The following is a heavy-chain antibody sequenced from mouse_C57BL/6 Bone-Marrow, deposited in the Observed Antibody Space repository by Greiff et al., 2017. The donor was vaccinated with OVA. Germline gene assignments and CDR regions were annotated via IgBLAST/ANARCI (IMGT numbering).Heavy chain of an antibody. D-gene: IGHD1-1*01. Sequence: DVQLQESGAELVRPGASVKLSCTASGFNIKDDYMHWVKQRPEQGLEWIGWIYPENGDTEYASKFQGKATITADTSSNTAYLHLSSLTSEDTAVYYCTTNYYGTPFAYWGQGTLVTVSA. CDR2: IYPENGDT. V-gene: IGHV14-4*01. CDR1: GFNIKDDY. CDR3: TTNYYGTPFAY. J-gene: IGHJ3*01.